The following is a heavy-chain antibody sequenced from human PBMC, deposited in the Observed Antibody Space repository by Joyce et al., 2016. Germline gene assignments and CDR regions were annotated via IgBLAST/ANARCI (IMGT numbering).Heavy chain of an antibody. CDR3: ARGAHTITWT. CDR2: TYYRSKWYY. V-gene: IGHV6-1*01. Sequence: QVQLQQSGPGLVKPSQTLSLTCAISGDSVSSNSAAWVWIRQSPSRGLEGLGRTYYRSKWYYDYAVSVKSRITINADTSRNQFSLQLSSVTPEDTAVYYCARGAHTITWTWGQGTLVTVSS. D-gene: IGHD1-26*01. J-gene: IGHJ5*02. CDR1: GDSVSSNSAA.